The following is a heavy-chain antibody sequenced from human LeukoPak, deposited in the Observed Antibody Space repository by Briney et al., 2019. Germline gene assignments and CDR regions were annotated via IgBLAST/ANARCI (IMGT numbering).Heavy chain of an antibody. CDR3: ARNLEVGAAGFDY. V-gene: IGHV3-30-3*01. D-gene: IGHD1-26*01. CDR1: GFTSSSYA. J-gene: IGHJ4*02. Sequence: GGSLRLSCAASGFTSSSYAMHWVRQAPGKGLEWVAVISYDGSNKYYADSVKGRFTISRDNSKNTLYLQMNSLRAEDTAVYYCARNLEVGAAGFDYWGQGTLVTVSS. CDR2: ISYDGSNK.